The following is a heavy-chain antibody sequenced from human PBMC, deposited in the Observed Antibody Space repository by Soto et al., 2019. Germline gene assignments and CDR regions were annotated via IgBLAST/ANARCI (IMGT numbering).Heavy chain of an antibody. J-gene: IGHJ5*02. V-gene: IGHV4-34*01. CDR3: ARWPMVIRSFPAEHNT. CDR1: GGSFSGYY. CDR2: INHSGST. Sequence: SETLSLTCAVYGGSFSGYYWSWIRQPPGKGLEWIGEINHSGSTNYNPSLKSRVTISVDTSKNQFSLKLSSVTAADTAVYYCARWPMVIRSFPAEHNTWGQGILVTVSA. D-gene: IGHD5-18*01.